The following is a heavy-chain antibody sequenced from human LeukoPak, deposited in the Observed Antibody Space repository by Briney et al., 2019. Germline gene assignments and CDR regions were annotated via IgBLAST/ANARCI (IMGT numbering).Heavy chain of an antibody. D-gene: IGHD5-24*01. CDR3: SREDGAFSAFGY. Sequence: SGTLSLTCGVSGGSISNTNWGSWVRQPPGQGLEWIGEISLSGLTNYNPSIKSRVTVSLDKSKNHLSLNLTSVTAADTAVYYCSREDGAFSAFGYWGQGTLVTVSS. CDR1: GGSISNTNW. V-gene: IGHV4-4*02. CDR2: ISLSGLT. J-gene: IGHJ4*02.